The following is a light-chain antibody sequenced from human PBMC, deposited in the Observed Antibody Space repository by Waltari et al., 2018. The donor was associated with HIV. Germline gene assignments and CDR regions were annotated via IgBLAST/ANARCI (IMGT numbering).Light chain of an antibody. CDR1: QSISTY. V-gene: IGKV1-39*01. CDR3: QQSYSAPYT. J-gene: IGKJ3*01. Sequence: DIQMTQSPSSVSASVGDRVTITCRTSQSISTYLNWFQHKPGKAPMLLISIASRLESGVPSRFSGSGSGTEFTVTISSLQPEDFATYYCQQSYSAPYTFGPGTKVDIK. CDR2: IAS.